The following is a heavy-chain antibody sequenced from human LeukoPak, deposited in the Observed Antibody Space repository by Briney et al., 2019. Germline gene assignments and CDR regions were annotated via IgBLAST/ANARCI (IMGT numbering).Heavy chain of an antibody. D-gene: IGHD1-14*01. CDR3: ARDLNTGGYFDY. J-gene: IGHJ4*02. CDR2: INPNSGGT. CDR1: GYTFTGYY. V-gene: IGHV1-2*02. Sequence: ASVKVSCKASGYTFTGYYMHWVRQAPGQGLEWMGWINPNSGGTNYAQKFQGRVTMTRDTSISTAYMELSRVRSEDTAVYYCARDLNTGGYFDYWGQGTLVTVSS.